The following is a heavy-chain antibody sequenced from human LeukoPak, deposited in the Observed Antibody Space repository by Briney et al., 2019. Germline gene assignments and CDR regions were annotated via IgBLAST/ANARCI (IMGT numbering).Heavy chain of an antibody. CDR2: INPNSGGT. V-gene: IGHV1-2*02. Sequence: ASVKVSCKASGYTFTGYYMHWVRQAPGQGLEWMGWINPNSGGTNYAQKFQGRVTMTRDTSTSTAYMELSRLRSDDTAVYYCARDGVVSYYFDYWGQGTLVTVSS. CDR1: GYTFTGYY. J-gene: IGHJ4*02. CDR3: ARDGVVSYYFDY. D-gene: IGHD3-3*01.